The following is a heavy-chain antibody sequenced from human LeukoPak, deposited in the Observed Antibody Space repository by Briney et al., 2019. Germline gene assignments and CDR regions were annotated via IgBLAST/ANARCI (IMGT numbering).Heavy chain of an antibody. Sequence: SGPGLVKPSETLSLTCTVSGGSISSYYWSWIRQPAGKGLEWIGRIYTSGSTNYNPSLKSRVTISVGTSKNQFSLKLSSVTAADTAVYYCARATVTTDISWFDPWGQGTLVTVSS. CDR3: ARATVTTDISWFDP. CDR2: IYTSGST. D-gene: IGHD4-11*01. V-gene: IGHV4-4*07. CDR1: GGSISSYY. J-gene: IGHJ5*02.